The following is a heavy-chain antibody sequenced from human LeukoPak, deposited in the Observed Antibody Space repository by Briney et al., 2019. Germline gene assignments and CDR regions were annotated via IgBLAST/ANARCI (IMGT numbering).Heavy chain of an antibody. V-gene: IGHV3-30*18. CDR3: AKDLNWLLSGAFDI. CDR2: ISYDGSNK. D-gene: IGHD3/OR15-3a*01. CDR1: GFTFSSYG. Sequence: GGSLRLSCAASGFTFSSYGMHWVRQAPGKGLEWVAVISYDGSNKHYADSVKVRFTISRDNSKNTLYLQMNSLRAEDTAVYYCAKDLNWLLSGAFDIWGQGTMVTVSS. J-gene: IGHJ3*02.